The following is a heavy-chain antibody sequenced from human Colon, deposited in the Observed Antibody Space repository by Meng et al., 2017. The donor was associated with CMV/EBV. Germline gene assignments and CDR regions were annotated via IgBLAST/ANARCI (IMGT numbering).Heavy chain of an antibody. D-gene: IGHD3-10*01. Sequence: GESLKISCVASRFTFSDYAMSWVRQAPGDGLEWVSGISGSGSSTYYADSVKGRFTISRDNSMNMMYLKMKSLRAEDTAVYYCAKDFFTEGVSGAFDIWGKETMDTVSS. CDR3: AKDFFTEGVSGAFDI. CDR2: ISGSGSST. CDR1: RFTFSDYA. V-gene: IGHV3-23*01. J-gene: IGHJ3*02.